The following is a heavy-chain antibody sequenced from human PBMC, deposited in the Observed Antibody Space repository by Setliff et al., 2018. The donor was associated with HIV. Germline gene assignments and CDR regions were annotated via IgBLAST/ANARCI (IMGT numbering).Heavy chain of an antibody. Sequence: PGGSLRLSCAASGFTVSSNYMSWVRQAPGKGLEWVSVLYSGGSIYYADSVKGRFTISRDNSKNTLYLQMSSLRAEDTAVYYCAKGGANGWYGGYFQHWGQGTLVTVSS. CDR2: LYSGGSI. J-gene: IGHJ1*01. CDR3: AKGGANGWYGGYFQH. D-gene: IGHD6-19*01. CDR1: GFTVSSNY. V-gene: IGHV3-53*01.